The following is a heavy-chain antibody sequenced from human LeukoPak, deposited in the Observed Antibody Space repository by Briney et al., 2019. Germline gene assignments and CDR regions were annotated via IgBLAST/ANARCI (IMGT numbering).Heavy chain of an antibody. CDR2: FKSRRDGGTT. CDR1: GFTFIYAW. Sequence: GGSLRLSCAASAASGFTFIYAWMSWVRQAPGKGLEWVGRFKSRRDGGTTDYAAAVKGRFTISRDDSKNTLWLQMNSLKTEDTAVYYCTAEQWQRFGYWGQGTLVTVSS. V-gene: IGHV3-15*01. CDR3: TAEQWQRFGY. D-gene: IGHD5-12*01. J-gene: IGHJ4*02.